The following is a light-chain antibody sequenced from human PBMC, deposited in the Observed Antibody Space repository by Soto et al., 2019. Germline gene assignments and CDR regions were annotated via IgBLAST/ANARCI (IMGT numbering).Light chain of an antibody. CDR1: QSVLYSSNNKNY. V-gene: IGKV4-1*01. Sequence: DIVMTQSPDSLAVSLGERATINCKSSQSVLYSSNNKNYLAWYQQKPGQPPKLLIYWASTRESGVPDRFSGSGSGTDFTLTIISLQAEDVAVYYCQHYYSTPLTFGPGNKVDI. J-gene: IGKJ3*01. CDR3: QHYYSTPLT. CDR2: WAS.